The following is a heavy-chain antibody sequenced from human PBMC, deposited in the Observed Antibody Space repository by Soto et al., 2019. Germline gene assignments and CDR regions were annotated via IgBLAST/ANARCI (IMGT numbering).Heavy chain of an antibody. J-gene: IGHJ5*02. V-gene: IGHV4-34*01. D-gene: IGHD3-3*01. CDR1: GGSFSGYY. CDR2: INHSGST. Sequence: SETLSLTCAVYGGSFSGYYWSWIRRPPGKGLEWIGEINHSGSTNYNPSLKSRVTISVDTSKNQFSLKLSSVSAADTAVYYCAKRRERYYDFWSARAPSWFDPWGQGTLVTVSS. CDR3: AKRRERYYDFWSARAPSWFDP.